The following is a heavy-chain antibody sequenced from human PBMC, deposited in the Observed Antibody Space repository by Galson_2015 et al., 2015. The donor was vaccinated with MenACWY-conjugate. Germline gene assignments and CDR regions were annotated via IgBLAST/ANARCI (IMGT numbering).Heavy chain of an antibody. CDR3: ARWEASLNAFDV. Sequence: LVKPTQTLTLTCTFSGFSLSTSGMRASWIRQPPGKGLEWIGYVHHTGSTSYKPSLMSRVTMSVDTSNSHFSLKLSSVTAADTAVYYCARWEASLNAFDVWGRGTMVTVSS. V-gene: IGHV4-61*03. D-gene: IGHD1-26*01. CDR1: GFSLSTSGMR. J-gene: IGHJ3*01. CDR2: VHHTGST.